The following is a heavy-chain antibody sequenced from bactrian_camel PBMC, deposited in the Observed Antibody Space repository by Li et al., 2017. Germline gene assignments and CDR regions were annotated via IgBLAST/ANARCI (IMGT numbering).Heavy chain of an antibody. J-gene: IGHJ4*01. V-gene: IGHV3-2*01. D-gene: IGHD1*01. CDR2: IRSDGSYT. Sequence: QLVESGGDSVQAGGSLTLSCAASGFTFSSYYINWVRQAPGKGLEWVSNIRSDGSYTYYADSVKGRFTISKDKAKDTVYLQMSSLRPEDAAVYICRSNGQGAGCDPGDVTPYDKGTQVTVS. CDR1: GFTFSSYY.